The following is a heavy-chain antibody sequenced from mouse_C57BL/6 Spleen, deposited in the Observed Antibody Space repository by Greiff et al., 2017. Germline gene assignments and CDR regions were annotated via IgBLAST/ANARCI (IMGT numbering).Heavy chain of an antibody. CDR3: ARNLSGAY. V-gene: IGHV5-17*01. D-gene: IGHD1-1*01. Sequence: EVNVVESGGGLVKPGGSLKLSCAASGFTFSDYGMHWVRQAPEKGLEWVAYISSGSSTIYYADTVKGRFTISRDNAKNTLFLQMTSLRSEDTAMYYCARNLSGAYWGQGTLVTVSA. CDR2: ISSGSSTI. J-gene: IGHJ3*01. CDR1: GFTFSDYG.